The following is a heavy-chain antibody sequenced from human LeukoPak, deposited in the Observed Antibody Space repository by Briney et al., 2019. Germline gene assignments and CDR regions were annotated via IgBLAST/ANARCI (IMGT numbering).Heavy chain of an antibody. CDR1: GGSFSGYY. CDR2: INHSGST. D-gene: IGHD3-10*01. V-gene: IGHV4-34*01. CDR3: ARSRILWFGELLFISYYGMDV. Sequence: SETLSLTCAVYGGSFSGYYWSWIRQPPGKGLEWIGEINHSGSTNYNPSLKSRVTISVDTSKNQFSLKLSSVTAADTAAYYCARSRILWFGELLFISYYGMDVWGQGTTVTVSS. J-gene: IGHJ6*02.